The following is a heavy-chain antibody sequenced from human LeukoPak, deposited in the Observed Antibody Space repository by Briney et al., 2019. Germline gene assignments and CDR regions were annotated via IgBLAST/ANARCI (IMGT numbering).Heavy chain of an antibody. J-gene: IGHJ5*02. V-gene: IGHV3-23*01. CDR2: ISSSGGST. CDR3: AKASYYYDSSGSRGWFDP. Sequence: GGSLRLSCTASRFTFSSYAMSWVRQAPGKGLEWVSAISSSGGSTYYADSVKGRFTISRDNSKNTLYLQMNSLRAEDTAVYYCAKASYYYDSSGSRGWFDPWGQGTLVTVSS. CDR1: RFTFSSYA. D-gene: IGHD3-22*01.